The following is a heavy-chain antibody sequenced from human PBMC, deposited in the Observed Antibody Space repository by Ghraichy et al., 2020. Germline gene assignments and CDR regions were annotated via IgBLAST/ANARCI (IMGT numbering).Heavy chain of an antibody. CDR3: ARDGPADGLYFDY. J-gene: IGHJ4*02. V-gene: IGHV3-7*05. CDR1: GFTFSSFW. Sequence: GGSLRLSCAASGFTFSSFWMNWVRQAPGKGLEWVASIKQDGSEQYYVDSVKGRFTISRDNVDNSLYLQMNSLRAEDTAVYHCARDGPADGLYFDYWGQGTLVTVSS. CDR2: IKQDGSEQ.